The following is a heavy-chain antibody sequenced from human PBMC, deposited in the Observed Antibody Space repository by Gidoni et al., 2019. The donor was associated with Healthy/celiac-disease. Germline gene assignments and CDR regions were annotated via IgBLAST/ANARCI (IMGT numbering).Heavy chain of an antibody. CDR3: AKDQAHDSSGYQEGHDAFDI. CDR2: ISGRGGST. Sequence: EVQLLESGGGLVQPGGSLRLSCAASGFTFSSHAISWVRQAPGKGLEWVSAISGRGGSTYYADSVKGRFTISRDNSKNTLYLQMNSLRAEDTAVYYCAKDQAHDSSGYQEGHDAFDIWGQGTMVTVSS. CDR1: GFTFSSHA. V-gene: IGHV3-23*01. D-gene: IGHD3-22*01. J-gene: IGHJ3*02.